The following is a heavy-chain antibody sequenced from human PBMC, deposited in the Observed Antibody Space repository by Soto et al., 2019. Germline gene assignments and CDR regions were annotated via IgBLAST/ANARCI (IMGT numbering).Heavy chain of an antibody. CDR2: ISGSGGST. V-gene: IGHV3-23*01. CDR1: GFTFSSYA. CDR3: AKSRGVVVILGAFDI. D-gene: IGHD2-21*01. Sequence: GGSLRLSCAASGFTFSSYAMSWVRQAPGKGLEWVSAISGSGGSTYYADSVKGRFTISRDNSKNTLYLQMNSLRAEDRAVYYCAKSRGVVVILGAFDIWGQGTMVTVSS. J-gene: IGHJ3*02.